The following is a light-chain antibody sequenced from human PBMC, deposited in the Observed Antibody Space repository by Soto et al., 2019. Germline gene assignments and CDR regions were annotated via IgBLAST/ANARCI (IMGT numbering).Light chain of an antibody. CDR1: QRISGW. CDR3: LQYNGYYRT. J-gene: IGKJ1*01. Sequence: DIQMTHSPSALSASVGDIVTITCRASQRISGWLAWYQQRPGKAPNLLIFDASTLESGVPSRFSGSGSGTTFTLTISSLQSDDFATYYCLQYNGYYRTFGHGTKVDIK. CDR2: DAS. V-gene: IGKV1-5*01.